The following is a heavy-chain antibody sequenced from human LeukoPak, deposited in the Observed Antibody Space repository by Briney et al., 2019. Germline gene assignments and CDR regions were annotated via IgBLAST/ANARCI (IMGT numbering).Heavy chain of an antibody. D-gene: IGHD6-13*01. CDR3: AREQGSSSWGEYYFDY. CDR1: GGSFSGYY. Sequence: SETLSLTCAVYGGSFSGYYWSWIRQPPGKGLEWIGEINHSGSTNYNPPLKSRVTISVDTSKNQFSLKLSSVTAADTAVYYCAREQGSSSWGEYYFDYWGQGTLVTVSS. J-gene: IGHJ4*02. V-gene: IGHV4-34*01. CDR2: INHSGST.